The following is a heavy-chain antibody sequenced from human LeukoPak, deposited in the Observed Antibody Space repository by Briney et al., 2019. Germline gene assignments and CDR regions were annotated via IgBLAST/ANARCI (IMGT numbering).Heavy chain of an antibody. CDR3: ARGGYGDYPPYYMDV. J-gene: IGHJ6*03. CDR2: MNPNSGNT. D-gene: IGHD4-17*01. Sequence: GASVKVSCKASGYTFTSYDINWVRQATGQGLEWMGWMNPNSGNTGYAQKFQGRVTIARNTSISTAYMELSSLRSEDTAVYYCARGGYGDYPPYYMDVWGKGTTVTVSS. CDR1: GYTFTSYD. V-gene: IGHV1-8*03.